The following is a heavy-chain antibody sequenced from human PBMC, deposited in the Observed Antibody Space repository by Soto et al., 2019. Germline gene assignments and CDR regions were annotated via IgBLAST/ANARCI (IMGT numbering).Heavy chain of an antibody. CDR3: ARLYSGSRLDY. Sequence: QVQLVQSGAEVKKPGASVKVSCKASGYTFNTYNMYWVRQAPGQGLEWMGVINPSIGSTNYAQKFQGXXIXTXXQSTSTGYMELSTLRSDDTAVYYCARLYSGSRLDYWGQGTLVTVSS. CDR1: GYTFNTYN. J-gene: IGHJ4*02. CDR2: INPSIGST. V-gene: IGHV1-46*02. D-gene: IGHD1-26*01.